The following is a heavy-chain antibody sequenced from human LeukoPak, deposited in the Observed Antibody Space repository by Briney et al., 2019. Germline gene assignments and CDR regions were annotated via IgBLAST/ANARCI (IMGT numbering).Heavy chain of an antibody. Sequence: SETLSLTCTVSGYSISSGYFWGWIRQPPGKGLEWIGSIFHSGSIYYNPSLKSRVTISVDTSKNQFSLKLSSVTAADTAVYYCARQPERFGELPWGQGTLVTVSS. CDR1: GYSISSGYF. CDR2: IFHSGSI. D-gene: IGHD3-10*01. J-gene: IGHJ5*02. V-gene: IGHV4-38-2*02. CDR3: ARQPERFGELP.